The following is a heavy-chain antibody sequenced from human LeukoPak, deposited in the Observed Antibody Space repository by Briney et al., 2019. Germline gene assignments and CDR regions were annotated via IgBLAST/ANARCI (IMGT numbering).Heavy chain of an antibody. V-gene: IGHV1-69*13. Sequence: SVKVSCKASGGTFSSYAISRVRQAPGQGLEWMGGIIPIFGTANYAQKFQGRVTITADESTSTAYMELSSLRSEDTAVYYCAGGDYYDSSGYYGSDYWGQGTLVTVSS. J-gene: IGHJ4*02. CDR2: IIPIFGTA. CDR1: GGTFSSYA. CDR3: AGGDYYDSSGYYGSDY. D-gene: IGHD3-22*01.